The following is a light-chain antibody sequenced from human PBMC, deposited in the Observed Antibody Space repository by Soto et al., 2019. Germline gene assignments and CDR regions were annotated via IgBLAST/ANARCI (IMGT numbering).Light chain of an antibody. J-gene: IGLJ1*01. V-gene: IGLV2-14*01. CDR2: MVS. Sequence: QSVLTQPASVSGSPGQSITISCTGTSSDVGNYNYVSWYQQYPGRVPKLLIYMVSNRPSGVSNRFSGSKSGNTASLTISGLQAEDEAAYFCTSPTPGSLYVFGTGTKLTVL. CDR3: TSPTPGSLYV. CDR1: SSDVGNYNY.